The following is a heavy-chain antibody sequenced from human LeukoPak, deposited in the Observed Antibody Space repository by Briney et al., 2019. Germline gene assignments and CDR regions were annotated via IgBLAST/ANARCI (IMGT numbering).Heavy chain of an antibody. CDR1: GGSISNYY. CDR2: IYYSGST. CDR3: ARHRRPHGDGSSWYSCDY. D-gene: IGHD6-13*01. Sequence: SETLSLTCTVSGGSISNYYWSWIRQPPGKGLEWIGYIYYSGSTNYNPSLKSRVTISVDTSKNQFSLKLSSVTAADTAVYYCARHRRPHGDGSSWYSCDYWGQGTLVTVSS. J-gene: IGHJ4*02. V-gene: IGHV4-59*08.